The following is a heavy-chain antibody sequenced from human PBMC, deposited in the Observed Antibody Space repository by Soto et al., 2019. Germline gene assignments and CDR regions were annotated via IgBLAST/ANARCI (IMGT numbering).Heavy chain of an antibody. CDR2: IWYDGSNK. D-gene: IGHD6-19*01. Sequence: QVQLVESGGGVVQPGRSLRLSCAASGFTFSSYGMHWVRQAPGKGLEWVAVIWYDGSNKYYADAVKGRFTISRDNSKNTLYLQMNSLRAEDTAVYYCACRAVAGRHNWFDPWGQGTLVTVSS. CDR1: GFTFSSYG. CDR3: ACRAVAGRHNWFDP. V-gene: IGHV3-33*01. J-gene: IGHJ5*02.